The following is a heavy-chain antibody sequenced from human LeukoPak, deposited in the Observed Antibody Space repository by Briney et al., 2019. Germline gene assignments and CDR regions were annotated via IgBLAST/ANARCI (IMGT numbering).Heavy chain of an antibody. CDR3: ARSYCSSISCRFDY. CDR2: MNPDSGNT. D-gene: IGHD2-2*01. Sequence: ASVKVSCKASGYTVTSYDINWVRQATGQGLEWMGWMNPDSGNTGYAQKLQGRVTMTRNTSISTAYTELSSLRSEDTAVYYCARSYCSSISCRFDYWGQGTLVTVSS. V-gene: IGHV1-8*01. CDR1: GYTVTSYD. J-gene: IGHJ4*02.